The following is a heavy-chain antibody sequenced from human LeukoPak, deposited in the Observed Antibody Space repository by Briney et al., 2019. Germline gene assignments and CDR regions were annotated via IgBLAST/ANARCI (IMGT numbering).Heavy chain of an antibody. CDR3: ARAPDSDSGYDYFDY. D-gene: IGHD5-12*01. CDR2: IYHGGST. J-gene: IGHJ4*02. V-gene: IGHV4-4*02. Sequence: PSETLSLTCAVSGGSISSSNWWSWVRQPPGKGLEWIGEIYHGGSTNYSPSFQGHVTISADKSISTAYLQWSSLKASDTAMYYCARAPDSDSGYDYFDYWGQGTLVTVSS. CDR1: GGSISSSNW.